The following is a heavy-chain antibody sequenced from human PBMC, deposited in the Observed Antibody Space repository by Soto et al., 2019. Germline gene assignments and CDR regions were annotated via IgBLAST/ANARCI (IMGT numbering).Heavy chain of an antibody. CDR2: INHSGST. CDR1: GGSFSGYY. D-gene: IGHD3-3*01. Sequence: PSETLSLTCAVYGGSFSGYYWSWIRQPPGKGLEWIGEINHSGSTNYNPSLKSRVTISVDTSKNQFSLKLSSVTAADTAVYYCARARSYYDLWSGHSSFDPWGQGTLVTVSS. V-gene: IGHV4-34*01. J-gene: IGHJ5*02. CDR3: ARARSYYDLWSGHSSFDP.